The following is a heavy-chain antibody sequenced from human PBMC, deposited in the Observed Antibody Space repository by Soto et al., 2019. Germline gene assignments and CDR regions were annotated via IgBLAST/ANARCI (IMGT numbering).Heavy chain of an antibody. CDR2: NYYSGST. Sequence: SGTLALTCTLSPGFDPIYHSIWTRHRLRKGSGTIGYNYYSGSTNYNPALKSRVTISVDTSKNQFSLKLSSVTAADTAVYYCARHGGITMVRGVLFAFDIWGQGTMVT. V-gene: IGHV4-59*08. CDR3: ARHGGITMVRGVLFAFDI. J-gene: IGHJ3*02. D-gene: IGHD3-10*01. CDR1: PGFDPIYH.